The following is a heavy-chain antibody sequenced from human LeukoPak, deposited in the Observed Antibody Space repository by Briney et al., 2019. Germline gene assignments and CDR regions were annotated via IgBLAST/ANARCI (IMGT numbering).Heavy chain of an antibody. V-gene: IGHV4-39*01. CDR3: ARLSSGATDY. Sequence: SETLSLTRTVSGGSISSSRYHWGWIRQPPGKGLEWIGTIYYSGGTYVNPSLKSRVTISVDTSKNQFSLKLTSVTAADTAVYYCARLSSGATDYWGQGTLVTVSS. CDR1: GGSISSSRYH. J-gene: IGHJ4*02. D-gene: IGHD1-26*01. CDR2: IYYSGGT.